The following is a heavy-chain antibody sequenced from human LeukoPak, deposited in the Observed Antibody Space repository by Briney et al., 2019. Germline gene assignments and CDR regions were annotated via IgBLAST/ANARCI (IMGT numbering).Heavy chain of an antibody. CDR1: GFTFRSYA. J-gene: IGHJ4*02. V-gene: IGHV3-23*01. CDR2: SSDTT. CDR3: ARSRGPGNHYFDY. Sequence: GGSLRLSCAASGFTFRSYAMSWVRQAPRKGLEWVSTSSDTTYYTDSVKGRFTISRDTSKNTLYLQMNSLGAADTAVYYCARSRGPGNHYFDYWGQGALVTVSS. D-gene: IGHD4-23*01.